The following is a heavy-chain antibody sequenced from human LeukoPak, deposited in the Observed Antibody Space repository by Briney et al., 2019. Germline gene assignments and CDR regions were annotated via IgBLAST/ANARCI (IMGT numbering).Heavy chain of an antibody. CDR3: ARNHWGKYGDYPYYFDY. D-gene: IGHD4-17*01. J-gene: IGHJ4*02. V-gene: IGHV4-61*01. Sequence: SETLSLTCTVSGGSVSSGSYYWRWIRQPPGKGLEWIGYIYYSGSTNYNPSLKSRVTISVDTSKNQFSLKLSSVTAADTAVYYCARNHWGKYGDYPYYFDYWGQGTLVTVSS. CDR1: GGSVSSGSYY. CDR2: IYYSGST.